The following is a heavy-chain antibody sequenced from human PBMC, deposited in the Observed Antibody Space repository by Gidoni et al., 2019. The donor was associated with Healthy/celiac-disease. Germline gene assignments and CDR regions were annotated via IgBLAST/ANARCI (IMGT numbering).Heavy chain of an antibody. V-gene: IGHV4-59*01. J-gene: IGHJ4*02. CDR3: ARDGGGDIGFDY. D-gene: IGHD2-21*01. Sequence: QVQLQESGPGLVKPSETLSLTCTVSGGSISSYYWSWIRQPPGKGLEWIGYIYYSGSTNYNPSLKSRVTISVDTSKNQFSLKLSSVTAADTAVYYCARDGGGDIGFDYWGQGTLVTVSS. CDR1: GGSISSYY. CDR2: IYYSGST.